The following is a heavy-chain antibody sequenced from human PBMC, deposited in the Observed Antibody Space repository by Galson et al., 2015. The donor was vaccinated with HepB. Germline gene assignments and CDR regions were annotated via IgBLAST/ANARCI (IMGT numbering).Heavy chain of an antibody. J-gene: IGHJ6*02. CDR3: TGDLYYDILTGYYDHYYYYGMDV. Sequence: SLRLSCAASGFTFSGSAMHWVRQASGKGLEWVGRIRSKANSYATAYAASVKGRFTISRDDSKNTAYLQMNSLKTEDTAVYYCTGDLYYDILTGYYDHYYYYGMDVWGQGTTVTVSS. CDR1: GFTFSGSA. CDR2: IRSKANSYAT. V-gene: IGHV3-73*01. D-gene: IGHD3-9*01.